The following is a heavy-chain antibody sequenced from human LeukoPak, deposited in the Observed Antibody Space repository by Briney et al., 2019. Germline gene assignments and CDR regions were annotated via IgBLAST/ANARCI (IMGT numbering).Heavy chain of an antibody. CDR3: ARRDYYNSRIDS. CDR2: IYHSGIT. V-gene: IGHV4-38-2*01. Sequence: PSETLSLTCAVSYYSIASDYYWGWIRQPPGQGLEWVGSIYHSGITYYNPSLKSRVTISLDTSNNQFSLKLRSVTAADTAVYYCARRDYYNSRIDSWGQGILVTVYS. CDR1: YYSIASDYY. J-gene: IGHJ4*02. D-gene: IGHD3-22*01.